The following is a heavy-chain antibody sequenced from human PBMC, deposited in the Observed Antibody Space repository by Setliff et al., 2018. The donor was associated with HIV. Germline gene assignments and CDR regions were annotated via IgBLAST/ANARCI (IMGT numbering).Heavy chain of an antibody. CDR2: IYFSGTT. CDR1: GASISSHY. J-gene: IGHJ3*02. CDR3: ARAISAAGIAPFDK. D-gene: IGHD6-13*01. V-gene: IGHV4-59*11. Sequence: PSETLSLTCTVSGASISSHYWSWIRQPPGKGLEWIGYIYFSGTTNYNPSLKSRVTISVDTSKNQFSLNLNSVTAADTAVYYCARAISAAGIAPFDKWGQGTMVTVSS.